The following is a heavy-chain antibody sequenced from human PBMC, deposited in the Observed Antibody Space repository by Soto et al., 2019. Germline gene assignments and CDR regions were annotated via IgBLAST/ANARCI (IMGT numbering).Heavy chain of an antibody. CDR1: GFPFSDYA. D-gene: IGHD3-10*01. J-gene: IGHJ4*02. Sequence: GGSLTPSSAASGFPFSDYAMHWVRQAPGKGLEWVSGISWKSGSIGYADSVKGRFTISRDNAKNSLYLQMNSLRAEDTAFYYCALWFGELNNWGQGT. CDR2: ISWKSGSI. CDR3: ALWFGELNN. V-gene: IGHV3-9*01.